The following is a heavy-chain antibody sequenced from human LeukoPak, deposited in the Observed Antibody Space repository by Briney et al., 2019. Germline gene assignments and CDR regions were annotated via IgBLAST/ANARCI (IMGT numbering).Heavy chain of an antibody. V-gene: IGHV3-20*04. J-gene: IGHJ3*02. CDR2: INWNGGST. Sequence: GGSLRLSCAASGFTFSSYAMSWVRQAPGKGLEWVSGINWNGGSTGYADSVKGRFTISRDNAKNSLYLQMNSLRAEDTALYYCARDFGGGYSGSYYDAFDIWGQGTMVTVSS. CDR1: GFTFSSYA. CDR3: ARDFGGGYSGSYYDAFDI. D-gene: IGHD1-26*01.